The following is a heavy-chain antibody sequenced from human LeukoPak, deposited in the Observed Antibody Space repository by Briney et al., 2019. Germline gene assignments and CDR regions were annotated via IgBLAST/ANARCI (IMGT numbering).Heavy chain of an antibody. CDR3: ARHFYVFGSGSYLYYFDY. J-gene: IGHJ4*02. D-gene: IGHD3-10*01. CDR2: INHSGST. V-gene: IGHV4-34*01. CDR1: GGSFSGYY. Sequence: PSETLSLTCAVYGGSFSGYYWSWIRQPPGKGLEWIGEINHSGSTNYNPSLKSRVTISVDTSKNQFSLKLSSVTAADTAVYYCARHFYVFGSGSYLYYFDYWGQGTLVTVSS.